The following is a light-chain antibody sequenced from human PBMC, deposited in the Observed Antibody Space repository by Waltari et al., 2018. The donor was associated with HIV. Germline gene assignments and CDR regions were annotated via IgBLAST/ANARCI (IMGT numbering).Light chain of an antibody. J-gene: IGLJ2*01. CDR2: EVS. Sequence: QSALTQPTSVSGYPGQSITISCTGTRSDVGGYNYVSWYQQHPGKAPKLMIYEVSNRPSGVSTRFSGSKSGNTASLTISGLQAEDEADYYCSSYTSSSTLFGGGTKLTVL. CDR1: RSDVGGYNY. CDR3: SSYTSSSTL. V-gene: IGLV2-14*01.